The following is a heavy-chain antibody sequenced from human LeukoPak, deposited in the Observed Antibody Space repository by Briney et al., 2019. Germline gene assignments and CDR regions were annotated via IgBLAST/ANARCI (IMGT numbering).Heavy chain of an antibody. D-gene: IGHD1-26*01. Sequence: GGSLRLAWAASGFTFSSYSMNWVRQAPWKGLVWVSRINSDGRSTSYVDSVKGRFTISRDNAKNTLYLQMNSLRAEDTAVYYCARDRRWELHSFDYWGQGNLVTVSS. V-gene: IGHV3-74*01. CDR1: GFTFSSYS. CDR2: INSDGRST. J-gene: IGHJ4*02. CDR3: ARDRRWELHSFDY.